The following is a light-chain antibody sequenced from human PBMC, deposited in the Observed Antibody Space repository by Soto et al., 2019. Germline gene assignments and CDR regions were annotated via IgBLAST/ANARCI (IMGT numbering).Light chain of an antibody. CDR3: QQYGSSPRT. CDR2: GAS. CDR1: QSVRSSY. V-gene: IGKV3-20*01. Sequence: EIVLTQSPGTLSLSPGERATLSCRASQSVRSSYLAWYQQKPGQAPRLLIYGASSRATGIPDRISGSGSGTDFTLTISRLEPEDFAVYYCQQYGSSPRTFGQGTKVEIK. J-gene: IGKJ1*01.